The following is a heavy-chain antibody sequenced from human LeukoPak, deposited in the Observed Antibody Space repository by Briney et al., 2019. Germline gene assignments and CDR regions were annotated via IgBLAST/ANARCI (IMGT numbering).Heavy chain of an antibody. Sequence: PSQTLSLTCTVSGGSISSGSYYWSWIRQPAGKGLEWIGRIYTSGSTNYNPSLKSRVTISVDTSKNQFSLKLSSVTAADTAVYSCARDQSGARGGYYPTSHYYYYYYMDVWGKGTTVTVSS. CDR3: ARDQSGARGGYYPTSHYYYYYYMDV. V-gene: IGHV4-61*02. CDR1: GGSISSGSYY. D-gene: IGHD3-3*01. CDR2: IYTSGST. J-gene: IGHJ6*03.